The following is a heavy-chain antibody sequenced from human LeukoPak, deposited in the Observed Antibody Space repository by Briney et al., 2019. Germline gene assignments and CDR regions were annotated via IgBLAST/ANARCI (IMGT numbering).Heavy chain of an antibody. CDR3: ARAGYCSSTSCYDGDY. J-gene: IGHJ4*02. CDR2: ISAYNGNT. V-gene: IGHV1-18*01. CDR1: GYTFTSYG. D-gene: IGHD2-2*01. Sequence: GASVKVSCKASGYTFTSYGISWVRQAPGQGLEWMGWISAYNGNTNYAQKLQGRVTMTTDTPTSTAYMELRSLGSDDTAVYYCARAGYCSSTSCYDGDYWGQGTLVTVSS.